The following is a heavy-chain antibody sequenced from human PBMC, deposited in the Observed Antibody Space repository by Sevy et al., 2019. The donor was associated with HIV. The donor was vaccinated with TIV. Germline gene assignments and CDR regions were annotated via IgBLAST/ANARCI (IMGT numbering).Heavy chain of an antibody. J-gene: IGHJ3*01. CDR3: ARGRDDLGAFDV. CDR1: GFTFSDYY. CDR2: IGSRGTTI. D-gene: IGHD1-1*01. V-gene: IGHV3-11*01. Sequence: GGSLRLSCATSGFTFSDYYMSWIRQAPGKGLELVADIGSRGTTIYYADSVRGRFTISRDNAKNSLYLQINSLRAEDTAVYYCARGRDDLGAFDVSGQRTMVTVSS.